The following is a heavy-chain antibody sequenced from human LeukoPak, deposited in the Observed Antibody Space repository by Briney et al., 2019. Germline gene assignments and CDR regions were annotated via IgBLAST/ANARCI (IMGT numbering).Heavy chain of an antibody. D-gene: IGHD3-10*01. CDR3: AKLQGDITMVRGVPNGFDY. CDR2: ISSNGGST. Sequence: GGSLRLSCAASGFTFSSYAMHWVRQAPGKGLEYVSAISSNGGSTYYANSVKGRFTISRDNSKNTLYLQMNSLRAEDTAVYYCAKLQGDITMVRGVPNGFDYWGQGTLVTVSS. V-gene: IGHV3-64*01. J-gene: IGHJ4*01. CDR1: GFTFSSYA.